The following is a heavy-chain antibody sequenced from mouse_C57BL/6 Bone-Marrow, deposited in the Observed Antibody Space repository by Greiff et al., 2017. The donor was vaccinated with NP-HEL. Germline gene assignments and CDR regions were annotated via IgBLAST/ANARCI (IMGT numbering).Heavy chain of an antibody. CDR1: GYTFTSYW. V-gene: IGHV1-53*01. J-gene: IGHJ1*03. CDR3: ARDGYYGSSLYWYFDV. CDR2: INPSNGGT. Sequence: VQLQQPGTELVKPGASVKLSCKASGYTFTSYWMHWVKQRPGQGLEWIGNINPSNGGTNYNEKFKSKATLTVDKSSSKAYMQLSSLTSEDSAVYYCARDGYYGSSLYWYFDVWGTGTTVTVSS. D-gene: IGHD1-1*01.